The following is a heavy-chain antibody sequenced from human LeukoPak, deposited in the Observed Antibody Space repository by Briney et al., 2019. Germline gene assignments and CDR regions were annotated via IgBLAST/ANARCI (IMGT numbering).Heavy chain of an antibody. CDR1: GGSISTTNYY. CDR2: IYSSGNT. Sequence: PSESLSLTCTVSGGSISTTNYYCGWMRQPPGRDLEWIGSIYSSGNTYYNPSLESRVTISVDTSKNQLSLKLTPATAADTSVYYCARHSGLRSPFDPWGQGTLVTVSS. V-gene: IGHV4-39*01. J-gene: IGHJ5*02. D-gene: IGHD3-3*01. CDR3: ARHSGLRSPFDP.